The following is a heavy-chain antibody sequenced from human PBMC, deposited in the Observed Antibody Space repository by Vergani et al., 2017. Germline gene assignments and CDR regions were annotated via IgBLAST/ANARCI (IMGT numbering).Heavy chain of an antibody. CDR3: ARDPGAARRPRSYFDY. V-gene: IGHV3-30*03. CDR2: ISYDGSNK. D-gene: IGHD6-6*01. CDR1: GFTFSSYG. J-gene: IGHJ4*02. Sequence: QVQLVESGGGVVQPGRSLRLSCAASGFTFSSYGMHWVRQAPGKGLEWVAVISYDGSNKYYADSVKGRFTISRDNSKNTLYLQMNSLRAEDTAVYYCARDPGAARRPRSYFDYWGQGTLVTVSS.